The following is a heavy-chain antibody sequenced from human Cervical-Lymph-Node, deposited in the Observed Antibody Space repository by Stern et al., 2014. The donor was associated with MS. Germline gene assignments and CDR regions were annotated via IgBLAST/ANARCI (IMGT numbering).Heavy chain of an antibody. Sequence: VQLLQSGGGLVKPGGSLGLSCAASGFTFRGYYMTWIRQAPGKGLEWVSYISSSGSMIYYADSVKGRFTISRDNAKNSLYLQMNSLRAEDTAVYYCVREVNWTYDYWGQGTQVTVSS. V-gene: IGHV3-11*01. D-gene: IGHD1-7*01. CDR3: VREVNWTYDY. CDR1: GFTFRGYY. J-gene: IGHJ4*02. CDR2: ISSSGSMI.